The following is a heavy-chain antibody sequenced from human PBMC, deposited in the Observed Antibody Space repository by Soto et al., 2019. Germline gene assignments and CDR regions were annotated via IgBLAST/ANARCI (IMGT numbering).Heavy chain of an antibody. Sequence: QVQLVESGGGLVEPGGSLRLSCAASGFLFSDHYMSWIRQAPGKGPEWISYISTSTIYYADSVRGRFTVSRDNAKNSLHLQMNSLRVDDTAVYFCAIDPTMRGYFHVDTWGQGTLGTDSS. J-gene: IGHJ5*02. D-gene: IGHD2-15*01. CDR2: ISTSTI. CDR1: GFLFSDHY. V-gene: IGHV3-11*01. CDR3: AIDPTMRGYFHVDT.